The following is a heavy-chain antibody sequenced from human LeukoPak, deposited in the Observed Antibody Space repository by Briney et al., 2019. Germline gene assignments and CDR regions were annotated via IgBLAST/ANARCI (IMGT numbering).Heavy chain of an antibody. Sequence: GGSLRLSCAASGLTFASYFMNWVRQGAGKGLDWVFSISGDSTYIYNAGSVKARFTISRDNAQESLYLQMKSLRADDTAVYYCARVSGRLERQSDLDYWGQETLVIVSS. CDR3: ARVSGRLERQSDLDY. CDR1: GLTFASYF. D-gene: IGHD1-1*01. V-gene: IGHV3-21*01. CDR2: ISGDSTYI. J-gene: IGHJ4*02.